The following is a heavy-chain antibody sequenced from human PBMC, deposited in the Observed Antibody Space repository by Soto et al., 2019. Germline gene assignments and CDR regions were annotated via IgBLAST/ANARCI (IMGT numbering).Heavy chain of an antibody. J-gene: IGHJ6*02. CDR1: GFTFSSYA. CDR2: ISYDGSNK. D-gene: IGHD2-2*01. Sequence: GGYLRLSCAASGFTFSSYAMHWVRQAPGKGLEWVAVISYDGSNKYYADSVKGRFTISRDNSKNTLYLQMNSLRAEDTAVYYCARDGGSVYCSSTSRPAVMDVCGQGSTVIVSS. V-gene: IGHV3-30-3*01. CDR3: ARDGGSVYCSSTSRPAVMDV.